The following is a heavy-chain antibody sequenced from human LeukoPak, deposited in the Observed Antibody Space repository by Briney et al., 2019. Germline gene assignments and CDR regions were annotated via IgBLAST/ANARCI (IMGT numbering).Heavy chain of an antibody. CDR2: IYSGGSA. D-gene: IGHD3-22*01. CDR1: GFTVSSNY. J-gene: IGHJ3*02. CDR3: ATEWIDSSGYYQSGRDAFDI. Sequence: GGSLRLSCAASGFTVSSNYMSWVRQAPGKGLEWVSVIYSGGSAYYADSVKGRFTISRDNSKNTLYLQMNSLRAEDTAVYYCATEWIDSSGYYQSGRDAFDIWGQGTMVTVSS. V-gene: IGHV3-53*01.